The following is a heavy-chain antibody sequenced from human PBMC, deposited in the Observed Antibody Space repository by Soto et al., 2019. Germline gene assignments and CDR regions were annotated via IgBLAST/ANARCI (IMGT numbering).Heavy chain of an antibody. CDR2: INPASGST. Sequence: QVQLVQSGAEVKKPGASVKLSCRTSGYTFTHYYIHWVRQAPGQGLEWLGMINPASGSTNYAQDFQGRVTLTMDTSTTTVYMDRSGLRAEDTAIFYCARDLAAGDHWCQGTRVTVSS. V-gene: IGHV1-46*01. D-gene: IGHD6-13*01. CDR1: GYTFTHYY. CDR3: ARDLAAGDH. J-gene: IGHJ4*02.